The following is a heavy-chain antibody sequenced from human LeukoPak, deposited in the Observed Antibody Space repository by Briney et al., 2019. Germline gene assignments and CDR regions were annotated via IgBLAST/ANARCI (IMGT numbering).Heavy chain of an antibody. Sequence: GRSLRLSCAASGFTFGSYWMSWVRQAPGKGLEWVANIKQDGSEKYYVDSVKGRFTISRDNAKNSLYLQMNSLRAEDTAVYYCARRGDGYFYYFDYWGQGTLVTVSS. J-gene: IGHJ4*02. D-gene: IGHD5-24*01. CDR3: ARRGDGYFYYFDY. CDR1: GFTFGSYW. CDR2: IKQDGSEK. V-gene: IGHV3-7*01.